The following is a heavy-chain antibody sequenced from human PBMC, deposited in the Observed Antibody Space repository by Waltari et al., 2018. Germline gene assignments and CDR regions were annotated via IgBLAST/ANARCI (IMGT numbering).Heavy chain of an antibody. CDR1: GRTFSSYA. CDR3: ARAGATTQLDD. J-gene: IGHJ4*02. CDR2: SIPIFGTA. Sequence: QVQLVQSGAEVKKPGSSVTVSCKASGRTFSSYAIRRGRQAPGQGREWMGGSIPIFGTANYAEKFQGRVTMTADGSTSTAYMELSSVGSEDTAVYYCARAGATTQLDDWGQGTLVTVSS. D-gene: IGHD1-26*01. V-gene: IGHV1-69*13.